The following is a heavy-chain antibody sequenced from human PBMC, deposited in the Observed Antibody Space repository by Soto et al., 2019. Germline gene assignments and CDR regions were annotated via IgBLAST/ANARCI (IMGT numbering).Heavy chain of an antibody. Sequence: GGSLSLSCAASGFTFSSYAMHWVRQAPGKGLEWVAVISYDGSNKYYADSVKGRFTISRDNSKNTLYLQMNSLRAEDTAVYYCAGSSYSSSSLPFDYWGQGTLVTVSS. V-gene: IGHV3-30-3*01. J-gene: IGHJ4*02. CDR2: ISYDGSNK. CDR1: GFTFSSYA. D-gene: IGHD6-6*01. CDR3: AGSSYSSSSLPFDY.